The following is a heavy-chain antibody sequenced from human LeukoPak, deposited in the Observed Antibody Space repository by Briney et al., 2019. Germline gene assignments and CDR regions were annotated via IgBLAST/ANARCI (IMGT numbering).Heavy chain of an antibody. CDR2: VNPNSGGT. CDR1: GYTFTGYY. V-gene: IGHV1-2*06. Sequence: ASVKVSCKASGYTFTGYYMHWVRQAPGQGLEWMGRVNPNSGGTNYAQKFQGRVTMTRDTSISTAYMELSRLSSDDTAVYYCARVLTGYSSSWYYWGQGTLVTVSS. J-gene: IGHJ4*02. CDR3: ARVLTGYSSSWYY. D-gene: IGHD6-13*01.